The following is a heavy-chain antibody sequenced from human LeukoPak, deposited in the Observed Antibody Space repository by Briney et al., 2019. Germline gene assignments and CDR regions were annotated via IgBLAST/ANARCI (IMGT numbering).Heavy chain of an antibody. CDR1: GLSLNTAGVG. J-gene: IGHJ6*02. V-gene: IGHV2-5*02. Sequence: SGPTLVKPTQTLTLTCTLSGLSLNTAGVGVGWIRQPPGKALEWLALIYWDDDKRYNPSLKTRLTITKDTSKNQVVLTVTNMDPVDTATYYCPKAGYGSGSYLRYYYYGMDVWGQGTTVTVSS. D-gene: IGHD3-10*01. CDR3: PKAGYGSGSYLRYYYYGMDV. CDR2: IYWDDDK.